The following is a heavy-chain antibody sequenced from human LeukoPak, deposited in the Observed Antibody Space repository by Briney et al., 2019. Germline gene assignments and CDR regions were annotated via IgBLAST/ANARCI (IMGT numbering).Heavy chain of an antibody. CDR1: GFTFSSYS. CDR3: AREPVAYDILTGYYLDY. D-gene: IGHD3-9*01. J-gene: IGHJ4*02. CDR2: ISSSSSTI. Sequence: PGGSLRLSCAASGFTFSSYSMNWVRQAPGKGLEWVSCISSSSSTIYYADSVKGRFTISRDNAKNSLYLQMNSLRAEDTAVYYCAREPVAYDILTGYYLDYWGQGTLVTVSS. V-gene: IGHV3-48*01.